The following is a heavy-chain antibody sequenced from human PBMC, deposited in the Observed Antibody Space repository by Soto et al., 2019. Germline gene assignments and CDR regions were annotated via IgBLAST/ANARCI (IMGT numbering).Heavy chain of an antibody. CDR3: ARENYYGSGSYFLSSYYYYYGMDV. CDR2: IYPGDSDT. J-gene: IGHJ6*02. D-gene: IGHD3-10*01. Sequence: GESLKISCKGSGYSFTSYWIGWVRQMPGKGLEWMGIIYPGDSDTRYSPSFQGQVTISADKSISTAYLQWSSLKASDTAMYYCARENYYGSGSYFLSSYYYYYGMDVWGQGTTVTVSS. CDR1: GYSFTSYW. V-gene: IGHV5-51*01.